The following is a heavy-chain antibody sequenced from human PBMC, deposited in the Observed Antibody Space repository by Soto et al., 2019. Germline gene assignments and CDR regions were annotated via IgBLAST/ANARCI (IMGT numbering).Heavy chain of an antibody. D-gene: IGHD2-2*01. CDR3: ARDRVVVVPAALYYYYGMDV. V-gene: IGHV1-69*13. Sequence: SVKVSCKASGGTFSSYAISWVRQAPGQGLEWMGGIIPIFGTANYAQKFQGRVTITADESTSTAYMELSSLRSEDTAVYYCARDRVVVVPAALYYYYGMDVWGQGTTVTVSS. J-gene: IGHJ6*02. CDR2: IIPIFGTA. CDR1: GGTFSSYA.